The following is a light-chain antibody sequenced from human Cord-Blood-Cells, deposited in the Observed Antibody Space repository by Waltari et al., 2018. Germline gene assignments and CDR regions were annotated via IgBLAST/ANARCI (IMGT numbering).Light chain of an antibody. V-gene: IGKV1-33*01. Sequence: DIQMTQSPSSLSASVGDRVTITCQASQDISNYLNWHQQKPEKAPKLLIYDSSNLETGVPSRFSGSGSWTDFPFTISSLQPEDIATYYCHQYDNLPPTFGGGTKVEIK. CDR2: DSS. J-gene: IGKJ4*01. CDR1: QDISNY. CDR3: HQYDNLPPT.